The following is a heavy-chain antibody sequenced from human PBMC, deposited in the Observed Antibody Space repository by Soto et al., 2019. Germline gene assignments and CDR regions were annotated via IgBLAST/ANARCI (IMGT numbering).Heavy chain of an antibody. V-gene: IGHV5-51*01. CDR3: ARHPNYYDSSGYYYSDY. Sequence: GESLKISCKGSGFTFTDYWIAWVRQMPGKGLEWMGIIYPGDSKTRYTPSFQGQVTISADKSISTAFLHWSSLKASDTAMYYCARHPNYYDSSGYYYSDYWGRGTMPTV. CDR1: GFTFTDYW. D-gene: IGHD3-22*01. CDR2: IYPGDSKT. J-gene: IGHJ4*02.